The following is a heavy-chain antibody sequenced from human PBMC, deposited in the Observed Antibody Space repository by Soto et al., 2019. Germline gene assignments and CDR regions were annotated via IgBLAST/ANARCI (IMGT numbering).Heavy chain of an antibody. J-gene: IGHJ6*02. CDR2: LYNTGST. CDR1: GAYISRYY. Sequence: SETLSLTCTVSGAYISRYYWSWIRQSPGKGLEWIGYLYNTGSTIYNPSLKSRVTISVDTSKNQFSLKMNSVTAADTAVYYCARDLWGYCGGDCLTFYSSHAYYGLDVWGQGTTVTVSS. D-gene: IGHD2-21*02. CDR3: ARDLWGYCGGDCLTFYSSHAYYGLDV. V-gene: IGHV4-59*01.